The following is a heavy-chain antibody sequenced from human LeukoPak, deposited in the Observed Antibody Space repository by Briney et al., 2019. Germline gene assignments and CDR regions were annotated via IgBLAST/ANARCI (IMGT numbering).Heavy chain of an antibody. Sequence: TSETLSLTCTVSGGSISSYYWSWIRQPPGKGLEWIGYIYYSGSTNYNPSLKSRVTISVDTSKNQFSLKLSSVTAADTAVYYCARTAWGSAFDIWGQGTMVIVSS. CDR3: ARTAWGSAFDI. CDR2: IYYSGST. V-gene: IGHV4-59*08. D-gene: IGHD7-27*01. J-gene: IGHJ3*02. CDR1: GGSISSYY.